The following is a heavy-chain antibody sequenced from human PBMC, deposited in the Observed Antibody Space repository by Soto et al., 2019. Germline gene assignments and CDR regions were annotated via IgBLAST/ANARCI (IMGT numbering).Heavy chain of an antibody. CDR2: IIPIFGTP. V-gene: IGHV1-69*06. Sequence: QVQLVQSGAEVKKPGSSVKVSCKTSGGTFSTYALSWVRQAPGQGLEWMGQIIPIFGTPNYAQRFQGRVTITADKSPSTGYMELSTLTSEDTAMYSFASGGTTGGWFDPWGQGTLVTVSS. CDR1: GGTFSTYA. D-gene: IGHD1-1*01. CDR3: ASGGTTGGWFDP. J-gene: IGHJ5*02.